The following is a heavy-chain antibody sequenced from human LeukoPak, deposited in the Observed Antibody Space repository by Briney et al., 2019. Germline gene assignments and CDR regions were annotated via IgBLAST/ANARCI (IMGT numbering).Heavy chain of an antibody. V-gene: IGHV4-59*02. CDR3: ARGALAAAFDY. CDR1: GGSVSSHY. CDR2: IHYSGTT. Sequence: SETLSLSCNVSGGSVSSHYCSWIRQPPGKGLEWIGYIHYSGTTNYNPSLKSRVTISVDTSKNQFSLKLSSVTAADTAVYYCARGALAAAFDYWGQGTLVTVSS. D-gene: IGHD6-13*01. J-gene: IGHJ4*02.